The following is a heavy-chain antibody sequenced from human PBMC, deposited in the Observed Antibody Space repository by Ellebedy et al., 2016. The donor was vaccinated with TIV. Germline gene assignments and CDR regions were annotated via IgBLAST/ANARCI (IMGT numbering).Heavy chain of an antibody. CDR1: GFTFSSYA. D-gene: IGHD2-21*02. J-gene: IGHJ1*01. V-gene: IGHV3-30-3*01. Sequence: GESLKISCAASGFTFSSYAMHWVRQAPGKGLEWVAVISYDGSNKYYADSVKGRFTISRDNSKNTLYLQMNSLRAEDTAVYYCARPGGAYCGGDCYWAPAEYYQHWGQGTLVTVSS. CDR3: ARPGGAYCGGDCYWAPAEYYQH. CDR2: ISYDGSNK.